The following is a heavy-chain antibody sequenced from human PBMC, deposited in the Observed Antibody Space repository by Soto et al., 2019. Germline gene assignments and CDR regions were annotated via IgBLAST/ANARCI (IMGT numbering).Heavy chain of an antibody. CDR1: GFTFSSYA. V-gene: IGHV3-64D*06. J-gene: IGHJ4*02. D-gene: IGHD5-12*01. CDR3: VKSRGGNNFDFFD. Sequence: GGSLRLSCSASGFTFSSYAMHWVRQAPGKGLEYVSGVRGNGDPPFYADSVKGRFTISRDNSKNTLYLQMSSLSADDTAVYYCVKSRGGNNFDFFDWGQGALVTVYS. CDR2: VRGNGDPP.